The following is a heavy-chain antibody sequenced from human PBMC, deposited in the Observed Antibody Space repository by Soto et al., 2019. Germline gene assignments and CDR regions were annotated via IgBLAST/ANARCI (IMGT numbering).Heavy chain of an antibody. V-gene: IGHV3-30-3*01. D-gene: IGHD3-22*01. J-gene: IGHJ4*02. CDR1: GFIFSSVP. CDR2: VSKDGNEK. Sequence: PGGSLRLSCAASGFIFSSVPIHWVRQAPGKGLEWVALVSKDGNEKHYADSVKGRFTISRDNSRNMVYLQLSSLKDEDTAVYYCVTEGAAGYFPNWGQGTLVTVSS. CDR3: VTEGAAGYFPN.